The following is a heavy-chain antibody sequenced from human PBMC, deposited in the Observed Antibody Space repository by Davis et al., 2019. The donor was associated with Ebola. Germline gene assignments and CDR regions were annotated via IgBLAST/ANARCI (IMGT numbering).Heavy chain of an antibody. CDR1: GGSISSSSSY. J-gene: IGHJ6*04. CDR2: IYYSGST. Sequence: MPSETLSLTCTVSGGSISSSSSYWGWIRQPPGKGLEWIGFIYYSGSTYYNPSLKGRVIISVDTSKNQFSLKLSSVTAADTAVYYCARESYVLRFTDVWGKGTTVTVSS. CDR3: ARESYVLRFTDV. V-gene: IGHV4-31*03. D-gene: IGHD3-3*01.